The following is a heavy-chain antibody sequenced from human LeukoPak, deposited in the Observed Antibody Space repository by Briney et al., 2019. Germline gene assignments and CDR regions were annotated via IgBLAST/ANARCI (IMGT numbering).Heavy chain of an antibody. J-gene: IGHJ3*02. CDR1: GGSISSYY. D-gene: IGHD6-13*01. CDR3: AREIGSSWYAVDAFDI. Sequence: PSETLSLTCTVSGGSISSYYWSWIRQPAGKGLEWIGRIYTSGSTNYNPPLKSRVTMSVDTSKNQFSLKLRSVTAADTAVYYCAREIGSSWYAVDAFDIWGQGTMVTVSS. CDR2: IYTSGST. V-gene: IGHV4-4*07.